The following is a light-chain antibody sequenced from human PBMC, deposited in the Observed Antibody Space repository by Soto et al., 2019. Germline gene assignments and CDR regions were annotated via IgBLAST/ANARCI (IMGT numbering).Light chain of an antibody. J-gene: IGKJ1*01. CDR3: QQYNSFSHT. CDR1: QSISSW. V-gene: IGKV1-5*03. Sequence: DIQVTQSPSTLSASVGDRFTITCRASQSISSWLAWYQQKPGKAPKPLIYKASSLESGVPSRFRGSGSGTEFTLTISSLQPDDFEPYYCQQYNSFSHTFGQGTKVDIK. CDR2: KAS.